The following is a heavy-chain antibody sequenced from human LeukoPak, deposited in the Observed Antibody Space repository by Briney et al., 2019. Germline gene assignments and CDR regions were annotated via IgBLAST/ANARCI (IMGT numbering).Heavy chain of an antibody. CDR2: INHSGST. CDR3: ARARGYYDSSGRRGAFDI. V-gene: IGHV4-34*01. D-gene: IGHD3-22*01. Sequence: SETLSLTCAVYGGSFSGYYWSWIRQPPGKGLEWVGEINHSGSTNYNPSLKSRVTISVDTSKNQFSLKLSSVTAADTAVYYCARARGYYDSSGRRGAFDIWGQGTMVTVSS. CDR1: GGSFSGYY. J-gene: IGHJ3*02.